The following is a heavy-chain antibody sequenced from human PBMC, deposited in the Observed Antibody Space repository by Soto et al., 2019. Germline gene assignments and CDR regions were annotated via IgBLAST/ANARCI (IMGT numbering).Heavy chain of an antibody. V-gene: IGHV4-61*01. CDR1: GDSVNSGSYH. D-gene: IGHD3-22*01. CDR2: VFYSRRT. CDR3: ARDRNYYHEFSGYQGLDS. Sequence: PSETLSLTSSVSGDSVNSGSYHWAWIRQPPGRGLEWIGYVFYSRRTSNNPPRKMRVTMSLDTSKIQGSLILSSVTGADTAVYYCARDRNYYHEFSGYQGLDSWGQGSLVTVSS. J-gene: IGHJ4*02.